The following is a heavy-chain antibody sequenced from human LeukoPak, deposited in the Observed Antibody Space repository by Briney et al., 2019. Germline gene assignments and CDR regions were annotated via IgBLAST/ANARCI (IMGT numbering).Heavy chain of an antibody. J-gene: IGHJ4*02. Sequence: SETLSLTCTVSGGSISSSSYYWGWIRQPPGKGLEWIGSIYYSGSTYYNPSLKSRVTISVDTSKNQFSLKLSSVTAADTAVYYCARVPPGYDSYYYFDYWGQGSLVTVSS. CDR1: GGSISSSSYY. CDR3: ARVPPGYDSYYYFDY. CDR2: IYYSGST. D-gene: IGHD3-10*01. V-gene: IGHV4-39*07.